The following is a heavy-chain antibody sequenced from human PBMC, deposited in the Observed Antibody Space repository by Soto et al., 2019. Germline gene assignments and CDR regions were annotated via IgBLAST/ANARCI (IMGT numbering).Heavy chain of an antibody. CDR1: GYTFTCYY. V-gene: IGHV1-2*02. CDR2: INPNSGGT. Sequence: GASVKVSCKASGYTFTCYYLHWVRQAPGQGLEWMGWINPNSGGTKDAQKLQGRVTMTSDTSITTDYMELSRLTSDDTAVYYCARGLAVPGPLANDAFDIWGPGTMVTVSS. CDR3: ARGLAVPGPLANDAFDI. J-gene: IGHJ3*02. D-gene: IGHD6-19*01.